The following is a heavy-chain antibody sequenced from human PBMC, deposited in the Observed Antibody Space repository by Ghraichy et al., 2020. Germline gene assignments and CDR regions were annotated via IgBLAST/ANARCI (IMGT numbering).Heavy chain of an antibody. Sequence: GESLNISCAASGFIFSNAWMSWVRQAPGKGLEWVGRIKSKTDGGTTDYAAPVKGRFTISRDDSKNTLYLQMNSLKSEDTAVYYCTTDPEWELLSCYYGMDVWGQGTTVTVSS. V-gene: IGHV3-15*01. J-gene: IGHJ6*02. CDR2: IKSKTDGGTT. CDR3: TTDPEWELLSCYYGMDV. D-gene: IGHD1-26*01. CDR1: GFIFSNAW.